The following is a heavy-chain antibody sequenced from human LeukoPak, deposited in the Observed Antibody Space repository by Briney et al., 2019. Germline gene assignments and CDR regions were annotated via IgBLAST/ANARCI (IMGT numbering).Heavy chain of an antibody. CDR3: AKLGEEWALARGFFDY. D-gene: IGHD3-3*01. CDR1: GFTFRDYY. Sequence: QPGGSLRLSCAASGFTFRDYYMSWIRQAPGKGLEWVSYISSSGSTIYYADSVKGRFTISRDNAKNSLYLQMNSLRAEDTAVYYCAKLGEEWALARGFFDYWGQGTLVTVSS. V-gene: IGHV3-11*04. CDR2: ISSSGSTI. J-gene: IGHJ4*02.